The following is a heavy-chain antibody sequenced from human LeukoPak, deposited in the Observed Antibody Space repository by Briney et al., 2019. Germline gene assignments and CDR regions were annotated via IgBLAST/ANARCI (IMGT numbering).Heavy chain of an antibody. CDR2: ISSSSSYI. J-gene: IGHJ4*02. CDR3: ASGGYGGPPV. CDR1: GFTFSSNS. V-gene: IGHV3-21*01. D-gene: IGHD4-23*01. Sequence: PGGSLRLSCAASGFTFSSNSMNWVRQAPGKGLGWVSSISSSSSYIYYADSVKGRFTISRDNTKSSLYLQMNTLRDENTAVYYCASGGYGGPPVWGQGTLVTVSS.